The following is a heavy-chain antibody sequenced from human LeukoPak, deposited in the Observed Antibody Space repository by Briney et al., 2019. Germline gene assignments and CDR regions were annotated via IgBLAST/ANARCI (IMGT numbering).Heavy chain of an antibody. CDR3: ARVSPIIVVVVAATTGIGWFDP. CDR1: GDSISTSSYY. J-gene: IGHJ5*02. V-gene: IGHV4-39*07. CDR2: INHSGST. Sequence: SETLSLTCLVSGDSISTSSYYWSWIRQPPGKGLEWIGEINHSGSTNYNPSLKSRVTISVDTSKNQFSLKLSSVTAADTAVYYCARVSPIIVVVVAATTGIGWFDPWGQGTLVTVSS. D-gene: IGHD2-15*01.